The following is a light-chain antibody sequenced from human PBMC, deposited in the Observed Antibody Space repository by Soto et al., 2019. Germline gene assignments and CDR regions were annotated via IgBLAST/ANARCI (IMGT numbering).Light chain of an antibody. CDR2: DVS. J-gene: IGLJ3*02. V-gene: IGLV2-14*01. CDR3: SSYTSSSTLWV. CDR1: SSDVGGYNY. Sequence: QSVLTQPASVSGSPGQSITISCTGTSSDVGGYNYVSWYQQHPGKAPKLMIYDVSNRPSGVSNRFSGSKSGNTASLTISGLQAEDEADYYCSSYTSSSTLWVFGGGTKVTVL.